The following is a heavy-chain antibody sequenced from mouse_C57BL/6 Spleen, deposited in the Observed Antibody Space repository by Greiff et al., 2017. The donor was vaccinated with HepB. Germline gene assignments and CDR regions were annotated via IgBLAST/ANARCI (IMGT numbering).Heavy chain of an antibody. CDR3: ATRSFAY. J-gene: IGHJ3*01. CDR1: GFTFSDYG. Sequence: EVKVEESGGGLVKPGGSLKLSCAASGFTFSDYGMHWVRQAPEKGLEWVAYISSGSSTIYYADTVKGRFTISRDNAKNTLFLQMTSLRSEDTAMYYCATRSFAYWGQGTLVTVSA. CDR2: ISSGSSTI. V-gene: IGHV5-17*01.